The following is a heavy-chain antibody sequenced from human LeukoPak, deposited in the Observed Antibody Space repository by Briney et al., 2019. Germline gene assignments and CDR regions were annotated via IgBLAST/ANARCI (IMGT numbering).Heavy chain of an antibody. CDR2: IKQDGSEK. Sequence: GGSLRLSCAASGFTFSSYWMSWVRQAPGKGLEWVANIKQDGSEKYYVDSVKGRFTISRDNAKNSLYLQMNSLRAEDTAVYYCASYCSSTSCLWLFDYWGQGTLVTVSS. CDR3: ASYCSSTSCLWLFDY. V-gene: IGHV3-7*01. D-gene: IGHD2-2*01. CDR1: GFTFSSYW. J-gene: IGHJ4*02.